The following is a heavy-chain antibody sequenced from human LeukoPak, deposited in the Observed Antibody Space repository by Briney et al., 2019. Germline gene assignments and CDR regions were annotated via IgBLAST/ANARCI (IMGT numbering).Heavy chain of an antibody. V-gene: IGHV3-23*01. CDR2: VNADGGNT. Sequence: GGSLRLSCAASGFTFNNYRMSWVRQAPGKGLEWVATVNADGGNTYYADSVKGRFTISRDNSKSTLILQMNSLRVEDTALYYCTKRVKYGGTWDHFADWGQGTLVTVSS. J-gene: IGHJ4*02. CDR1: GFTFNNYR. D-gene: IGHD1-26*01. CDR3: TKRVKYGGTWDHFAD.